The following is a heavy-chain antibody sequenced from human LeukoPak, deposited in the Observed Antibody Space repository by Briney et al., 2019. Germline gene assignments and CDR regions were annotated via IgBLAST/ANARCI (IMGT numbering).Heavy chain of an antibody. V-gene: IGHV6-1*01. Sequence: SQTLSLTCAISGDSVSTNSAAWNWIRQSPSRGPERLGRTYYRSKWYNDYAVSVRSRITINPDTSKNHFSLQLNAVTPEDTAVYYCARGSRSAGSGSYYDFDYWGQGTLVTVSS. CDR1: GDSVSTNSAA. D-gene: IGHD3-10*01. CDR3: ARGSRSAGSGSYYDFDY. CDR2: TYYRSKWYN. J-gene: IGHJ4*02.